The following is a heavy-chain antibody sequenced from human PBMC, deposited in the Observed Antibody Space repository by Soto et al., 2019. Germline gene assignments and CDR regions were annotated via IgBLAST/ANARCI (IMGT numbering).Heavy chain of an antibody. Sequence: EVQLLESGGGLVQPGGALRLSCAASGITLNTYAMTWVRQAPGRGLEWVSVIGSSGSPTLYADSVKGRFTISRDTSKNTLYLEMNSLRVEDTAVYYCVTKLSGLYPFDHWGQGTLIIVSS. V-gene: IGHV3-23*01. CDR1: GITLNTYA. CDR3: VTKLSGLYPFDH. CDR2: IGSSGSPT. J-gene: IGHJ4*02. D-gene: IGHD3-3*01.